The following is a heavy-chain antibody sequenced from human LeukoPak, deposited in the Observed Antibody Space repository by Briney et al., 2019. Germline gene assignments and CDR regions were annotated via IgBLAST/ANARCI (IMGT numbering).Heavy chain of an antibody. D-gene: IGHD6-13*01. J-gene: IGHJ6*03. Sequence: SETLSLTCTVSGGSISSSSYYWGWIRQPPGKGLEWIGSIYYSGSTYYNPSLKSRVTISVGTSKNQFSLKLSSVTAADTAVYYCAIDGYIGRSSSLYYYYYMDVWGKGTTVTVSS. V-gene: IGHV4-39*07. CDR3: AIDGYIGRSSSLYYYYYMDV. CDR2: IYYSGST. CDR1: GGSISSSSYY.